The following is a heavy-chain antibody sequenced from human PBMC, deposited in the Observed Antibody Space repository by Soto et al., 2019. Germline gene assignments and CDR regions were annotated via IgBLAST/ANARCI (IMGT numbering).Heavy chain of an antibody. CDR1: GFTFSSYS. Sequence: GGSLRLSCAASGFTFSSYSMNWVRQAPGKGLEWVSYISSGSSTIYYADSVKGRFTISRDNAKNSLYLQMNSLRDEDTAVYYCARDRYSNYGYYYGMDVWGQGTTVTVSS. J-gene: IGHJ6*02. CDR3: ARDRYSNYGYYYGMDV. CDR2: ISSGSSTI. D-gene: IGHD4-4*01. V-gene: IGHV3-48*02.